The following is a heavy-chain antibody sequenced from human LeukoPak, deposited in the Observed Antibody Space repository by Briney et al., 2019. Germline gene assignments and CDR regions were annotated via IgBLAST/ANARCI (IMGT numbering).Heavy chain of an antibody. D-gene: IGHD5-12*01. CDR1: GITFSNAW. CDR2: IKSKTDGGTT. V-gene: IGHV3-15*01. Sequence: GGSLRLSCAASGITFSNAWMSWVRQAPGKGLEWVGRIKSKTDGGTTDYTAPVKGRFTISRDDSKNTLYLQMNSLKTEDTAVYYCTTEYSGYDYFGYYYYMDVWGKGTTVTVSS. J-gene: IGHJ6*03. CDR3: TTEYSGYDYFGYYYYMDV.